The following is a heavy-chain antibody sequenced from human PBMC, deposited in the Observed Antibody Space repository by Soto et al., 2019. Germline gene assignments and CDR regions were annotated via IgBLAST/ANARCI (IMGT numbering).Heavy chain of an antibody. CDR1: GYTFTSYY. D-gene: IGHD5-18*01. J-gene: IGHJ6*02. V-gene: IGHV1-46*01. Sequence: QVQLVQSGAEVKKPGASVKVSCKASGYTFTSYYMHWVRQAPGQGLEWMGIINPSGGSTSYAQKFQGRVTLTRDTSTSTVYMELSSLRSEDTAVYYCARDPRGYGKLDVWGQGTTVTVSS. CDR3: ARDPRGYGKLDV. CDR2: INPSGGST.